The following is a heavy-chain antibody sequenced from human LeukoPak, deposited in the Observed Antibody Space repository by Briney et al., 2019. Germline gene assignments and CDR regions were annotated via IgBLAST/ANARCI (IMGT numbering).Heavy chain of an antibody. CDR2: ISSSSSYI. Sequence: PGGSLRLSCAASGVTFSSYSMNWVRQAPGKGLEWVSSISSSSSYIYYADSVKGRFTISRDNAKNSLYLQMNSLRAEDTAVYYCARDQLGVANYWGQGTLVTVSS. D-gene: IGHD2-8*01. CDR1: GVTFSSYS. V-gene: IGHV3-21*01. J-gene: IGHJ4*02. CDR3: ARDQLGVANY.